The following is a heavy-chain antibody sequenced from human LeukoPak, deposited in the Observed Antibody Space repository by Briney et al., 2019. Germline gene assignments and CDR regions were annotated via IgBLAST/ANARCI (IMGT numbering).Heavy chain of an antibody. Sequence: ASVKVSCKASEYTFIGYYVHWVRQAPGQGLEWMAWINPNSGGTNYAQKFQGGVALTRDTSISTAYMELSRLRSDDTAVYYCARGGDFWSGSDPYGMDVWGQGTTVTVSS. V-gene: IGHV1-2*02. J-gene: IGHJ6*02. D-gene: IGHD3-3*01. CDR1: EYTFIGYY. CDR3: ARGGDFWSGSDPYGMDV. CDR2: INPNSGGT.